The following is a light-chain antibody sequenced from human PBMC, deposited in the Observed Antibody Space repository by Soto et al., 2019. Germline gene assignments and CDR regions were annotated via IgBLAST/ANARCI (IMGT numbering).Light chain of an antibody. CDR2: AAS. J-gene: IGKJ4*01. Sequence: DIPMIQSPSSLSASVGDRVTITCRAGQTIGRNLIWYQQKPGKAPKLLIYAASSLQSGVPSRFSGSGAGTDFTLTINTLQPEDFATYFCQQSYTSPLTFGGGTRVQI. V-gene: IGKV1-39*01. CDR1: QTIGRN. CDR3: QQSYTSPLT.